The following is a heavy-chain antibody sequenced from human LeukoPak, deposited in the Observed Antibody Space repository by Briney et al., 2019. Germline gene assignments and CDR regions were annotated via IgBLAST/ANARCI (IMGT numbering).Heavy chain of an antibody. J-gene: IGHJ4*02. CDR1: GGSFSGYY. D-gene: IGHD2-2*03. V-gene: IGHV4-34*01. CDR2: INRSGST. CDR3: ARGMDIVVVPAAPRGFGY. Sequence: SETLTLTCAVYGGSFSGYYWSWIRQPPGKGLEWIGEINRSGSTNYNPSLKSRVTISVDTSKNQFSLKLSSVSAADTAVYYCARGMDIVVVPAAPRGFGYWGQGTLVTVSS.